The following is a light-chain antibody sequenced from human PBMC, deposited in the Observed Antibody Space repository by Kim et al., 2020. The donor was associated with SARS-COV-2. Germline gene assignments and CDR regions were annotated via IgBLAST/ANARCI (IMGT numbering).Light chain of an antibody. CDR3: QQYNSYPYT. CDR2: AAS. Sequence: SSSVVDRVTITCQACQGISNYLALFQQKPGKAPKSLFYAASVLQSGVPSKFSGSRSGTDFTLSNSSLQPEDFAPYYCQQYNSYPYTFGQGSKLEIK. V-gene: IGKV1-16*02. J-gene: IGKJ2*01. CDR1: QGISNY.